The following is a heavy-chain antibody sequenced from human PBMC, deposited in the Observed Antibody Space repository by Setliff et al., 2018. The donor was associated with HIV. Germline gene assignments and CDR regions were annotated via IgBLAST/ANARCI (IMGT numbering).Heavy chain of an antibody. CDR3: ARLRYYDILAGYASDY. CDR2: ISYSENT. CDR1: GGSISSSNYY. D-gene: IGHD3-9*01. Sequence: SETLSLTCTVSGGSISSSNYYWGWIRQPPGKGLEWIGSISYSENTYYNPSLKSRVTISADTSKNHFSLKLSSVTAADTAVYYCARLRYYDILAGYASDYWGQGTLVTVSS. V-gene: IGHV4-39*01. J-gene: IGHJ4*02.